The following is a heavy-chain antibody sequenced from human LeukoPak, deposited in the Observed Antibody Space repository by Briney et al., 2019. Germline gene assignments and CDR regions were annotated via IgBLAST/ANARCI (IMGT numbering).Heavy chain of an antibody. CDR2: ISAYNGNT. J-gene: IGHJ3*02. D-gene: IGHD3-22*01. CDR1: GETFTSYG. V-gene: IGHV1-18*01. CDR3: ARDRVPMIVVVPGVAFDI. Sequence: GASLKVSCRASGETFTSYGISWVRHAPGQGLEWMGGISAYNGNTNYAQKLQGRVTMTTDTSTSTAYMELRSLRSDDTAVYYCARDRVPMIVVVPGVAFDIWGQGTMVTVSS.